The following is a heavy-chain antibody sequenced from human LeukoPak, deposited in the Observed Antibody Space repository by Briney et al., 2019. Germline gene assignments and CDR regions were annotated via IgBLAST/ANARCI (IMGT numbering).Heavy chain of an antibody. Sequence: GGSLRLSCAASGFSFGTFWMHWVRQAPGKGLEWVSRLNTDGTSTNYADSVKGRFTISRDNAKNSLYLQMNSLRAEDTAVYYCARGGSGWPTADYWGQGTLVTVSS. CDR1: GFSFGTFW. J-gene: IGHJ4*02. D-gene: IGHD6-19*01. CDR3: ARGGSGWPTADY. V-gene: IGHV3-74*01. CDR2: LNTDGTST.